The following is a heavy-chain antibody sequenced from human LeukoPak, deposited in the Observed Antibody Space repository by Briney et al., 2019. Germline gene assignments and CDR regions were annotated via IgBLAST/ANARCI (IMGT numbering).Heavy chain of an antibody. CDR3: ARGAGRRCSGGSCYHYFDY. CDR1: GYTFTSYG. J-gene: IGHJ4*02. D-gene: IGHD2-15*01. V-gene: IGHV1-18*01. Sequence: RASVKVSCKASGYTFTSYGISWVRQAPGQGLEWMGWISAYNGNTNYAQKFQGRVTITADKSTSTAYMELSSLRSEDTVVYYCARGAGRRCSGGSCYHYFDYWGQGTLVTVSS. CDR2: ISAYNGNT.